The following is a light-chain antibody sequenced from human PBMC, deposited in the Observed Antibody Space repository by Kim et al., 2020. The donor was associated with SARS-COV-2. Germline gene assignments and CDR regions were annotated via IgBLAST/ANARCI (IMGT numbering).Light chain of an antibody. Sequence: GDRVTITCRASQSVNSRLAWYQKKPGKAPKLLIYDASTLESGVPSRFSGSGSGTEFSLTISSLQPDDFATYYCQQYNTSPTFGQGTKVDIK. CDR2: DAS. CDR3: QQYNTSPT. CDR1: QSVNSR. V-gene: IGKV1-5*01. J-gene: IGKJ1*01.